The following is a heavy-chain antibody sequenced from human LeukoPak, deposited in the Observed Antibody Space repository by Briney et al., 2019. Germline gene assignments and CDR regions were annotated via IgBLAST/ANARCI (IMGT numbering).Heavy chain of an antibody. Sequence: ASVKVSCKASGYTFTSYGISWVRQAPGQGLEWMGYMNPNSGNGGYAQKFQGRVTITTDTSISTAYMELSGLTSEDTAVYYCARELRRDDIWGQGTLVTVSS. J-gene: IGHJ3*02. CDR1: GYTFTSYG. V-gene: IGHV1-8*03. CDR2: MNPNSGNG. D-gene: IGHD6-25*01. CDR3: ARELRRDDI.